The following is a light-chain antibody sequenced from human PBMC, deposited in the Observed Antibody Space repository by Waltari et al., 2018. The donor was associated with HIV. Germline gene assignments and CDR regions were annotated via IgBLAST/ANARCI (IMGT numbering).Light chain of an antibody. CDR2: EVS. V-gene: IGLV2-23*02. CDR1: SSDVGSFNL. J-gene: IGLJ1*01. Sequence: QYALTQPASVSGSPGQSITISCTGTSSDVGSFNLVSWYQQHPGKAPKLMIYEVSKRPSGVSNRFAGSKSGNTASLTISGLQAEDEGDYYCCSYAGSSPYVFGTGTEVTVL. CDR3: CSYAGSSPYV.